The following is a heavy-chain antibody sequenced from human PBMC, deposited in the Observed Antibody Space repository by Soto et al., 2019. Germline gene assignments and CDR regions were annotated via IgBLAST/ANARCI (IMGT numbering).Heavy chain of an antibody. J-gene: IGHJ4*02. CDR1: GFTFINSW. Sequence: PGGSLRLSCAASGFTFINSWMNWVRQAPGKGLEWVGRIKRKTDGGTTDYAAPVKGRFTISRDDSKNTLYLQMNSLKTEDTAVYYCTTSLSQQLVPMDYWGQGTLVTVSS. V-gene: IGHV3-15*07. D-gene: IGHD6-13*01. CDR2: IKRKTDGGTT. CDR3: TTSLSQQLVPMDY.